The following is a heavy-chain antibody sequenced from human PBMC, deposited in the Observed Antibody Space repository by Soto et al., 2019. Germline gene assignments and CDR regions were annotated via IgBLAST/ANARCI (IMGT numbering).Heavy chain of an antibody. CDR1: GYSFTSQY. D-gene: IGHD5-12*01. CDR3: AREQGLRTGGGGTEPLDI. J-gene: IGHJ3*02. Sequence: QVQLVQSGAEVKKPGASVKISCEASGYSFTSQYVHWVRQAPGQGLEWMGIINPNGGSTTYAQKFQGRAPITGDTSPSKVYMGLGSLTSGDPAVYYWAREQGLRTGGGGTEPLDIWGQGTMVTVAS. V-gene: IGHV1-46*03. CDR2: INPNGGST.